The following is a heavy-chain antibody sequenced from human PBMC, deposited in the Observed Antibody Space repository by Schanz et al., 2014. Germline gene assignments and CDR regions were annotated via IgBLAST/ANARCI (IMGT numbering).Heavy chain of an antibody. CDR2: INGDGGRT. CDR3: AKSDAFDI. J-gene: IGHJ3*02. Sequence: EVQLVESGGGLVQPGGSLRLSCAASGFTFSNYWMHWVRQAPGKGLVWVSRINGDGGRTAYADSVKGRFPITRDNAKNTLYSQKNRLRSEDTAVYYCAKSDAFDIWGQGTLVTVSS. CDR1: GFTFSNYW. V-gene: IGHV3-74*01.